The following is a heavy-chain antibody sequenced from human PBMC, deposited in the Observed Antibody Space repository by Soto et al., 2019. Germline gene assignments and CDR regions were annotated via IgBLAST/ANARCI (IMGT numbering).Heavy chain of an antibody. V-gene: IGHV3-30-3*01. D-gene: IGHD5-12*01. Sequence: QVQLVESGGGVVQPGRSLRLSCAASGFTFSSYAMHWVRQAPGKGLEWVAVISYDGSNKYYADSGKGRFTISRDNSKNTLYLQMNSLRAEDTAVYYCASRRDGYNQLDYWGQGTLVTVSS. CDR1: GFTFSSYA. J-gene: IGHJ4*02. CDR3: ASRRDGYNQLDY. CDR2: ISYDGSNK.